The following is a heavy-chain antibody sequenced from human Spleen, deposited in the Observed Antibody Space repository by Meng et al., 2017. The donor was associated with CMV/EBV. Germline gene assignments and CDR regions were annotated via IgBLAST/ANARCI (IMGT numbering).Heavy chain of an antibody. D-gene: IGHD2-15*01. CDR1: GFTFGDYA. Sequence: GGSLRLSCSASGFTFGDYAMSWVRQAPGKGLEWVGFVRSTAYGGTTEYAASVKGRFIISRDDSRSIAYLRMNSLKTEDTAVYFCTGCSGGNCIYYAMDVWAQGTTVTVSS. V-gene: IGHV3-49*04. CDR2: VRSTAYGGTT. CDR3: TGCSGGNCIYYAMDV. J-gene: IGHJ6*02.